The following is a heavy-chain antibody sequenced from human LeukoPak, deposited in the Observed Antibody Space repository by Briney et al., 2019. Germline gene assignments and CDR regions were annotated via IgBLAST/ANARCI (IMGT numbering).Heavy chain of an antibody. CDR2: IYYSGST. J-gene: IGHJ4*02. V-gene: IGHV4-31*03. Sequence: SETLSLTCTVSGGSISSGGYYWSWIRQHPGKGLEWIGYIYYSGSTYYNPSLKSRVTISVDTSKNQFSLKLSSVTAADTAVYYCAREVPTHYFDYWGQGTLVTVSS. CDR1: GGSISSGGYY. CDR3: AREVPTHYFDY. D-gene: IGHD1-1*01.